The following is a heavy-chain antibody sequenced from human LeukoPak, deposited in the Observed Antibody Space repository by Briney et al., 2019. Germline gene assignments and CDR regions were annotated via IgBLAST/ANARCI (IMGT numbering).Heavy chain of an antibody. J-gene: IGHJ4*02. CDR2: IIPIFGTA. V-gene: IGHV1-69*06. D-gene: IGHD3-22*01. Sequence: GSSVKVSCKASGGTFSSYAISWVRQAPGQGLEWMGGIIPIFGTANYAQKFQGRVTITADKSTSTAYMELSSLRSEDTAVYYCARGFYDSSGYYYHFDYWGQGTLVTVSS. CDR3: ARGFYDSSGYYYHFDY. CDR1: GGTFSSYA.